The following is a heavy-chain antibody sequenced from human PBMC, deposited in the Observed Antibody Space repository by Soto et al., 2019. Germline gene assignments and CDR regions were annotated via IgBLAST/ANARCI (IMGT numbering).Heavy chain of an antibody. Sequence: QVQLVQSGAEMKKPGSSVKVSCQASGDIFDSLTINWVRQAPGQGLEWMGRIIPVLGMANYAQKFQGRVTIIADKSTSTVYMELSSLTSDDTAVYYCARELGGYDYLYYYCYMDVWGEGTTVTVSS. V-gene: IGHV1-69*08. D-gene: IGHD5-12*01. CDR2: IIPVLGMA. CDR1: GDIFDSLT. J-gene: IGHJ6*03. CDR3: ARELGGYDYLYYYCYMDV.